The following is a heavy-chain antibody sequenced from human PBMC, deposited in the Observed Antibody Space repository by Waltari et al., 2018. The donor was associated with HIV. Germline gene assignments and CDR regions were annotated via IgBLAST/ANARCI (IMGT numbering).Heavy chain of an antibody. J-gene: IGHJ6*02. V-gene: IGHV3-74*02. Sequence: VESGGTPVQPGESLRLSCKASVSLFGGHWLRWVCQSPGTGLVWVSRIDGDGRVKKYADTVKGRFTISRDNTKETLFLEMKSLRVEDSGIYHCVKDVTVTHYGVYYSGLDVWGQGTTVTV. D-gene: IGHD2-8*01. CDR2: IDGDGRVK. CDR1: VSLFGGHW. CDR3: VKDVTVTHYGVYYSGLDV.